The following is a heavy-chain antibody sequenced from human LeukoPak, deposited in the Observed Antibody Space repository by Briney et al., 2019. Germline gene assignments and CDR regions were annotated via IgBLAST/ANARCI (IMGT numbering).Heavy chain of an antibody. CDR2: IYSGGGI. J-gene: IGHJ4*02. CDR1: GFTVSNNY. CDR3: ARDRHCSGDSYYGA. D-gene: IGHD2-15*01. Sequence: GGSLRLSCAVTGFTVSNNYMRWVRQAPGKGLEWVSLIYSGGGIYYADSVKGRFTISRDNSKNTLYLQMNSLRAEDTAVYYCARDRHCSGDSYYGAWGKGTLVTVSS. V-gene: IGHV3-66*01.